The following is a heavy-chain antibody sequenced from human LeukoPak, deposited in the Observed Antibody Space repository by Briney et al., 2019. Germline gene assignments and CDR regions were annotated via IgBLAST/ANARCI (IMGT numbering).Heavy chain of an antibody. CDR3: ARHYQTVSYYFDY. V-gene: IGHV4-59*08. J-gene: IGHJ4*02. CDR1: GGSISSYY. Sequence: SETLSLTCTVSGGSISSYYWSWIRQPPGKGLEWIGYIYYSGSTNYNPSLKSRVTISVDTSKNQFSLKLNSVTAADTAVYYCARHYQTVSYYFDYWGQGTLVTVSS. CDR2: IYYSGST. D-gene: IGHD1-26*01.